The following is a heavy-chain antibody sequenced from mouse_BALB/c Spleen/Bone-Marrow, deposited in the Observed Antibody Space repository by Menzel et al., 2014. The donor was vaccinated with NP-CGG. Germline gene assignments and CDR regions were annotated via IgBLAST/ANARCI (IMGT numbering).Heavy chain of an antibody. CDR1: GYSITSDYA. CDR2: ISYSGST. J-gene: IGHJ3*01. V-gene: IGHV3-2*02. CDR3: ARWTRGFAY. Sequence: EVKLEESGPGLVKPSQSLSPTCTVTGYSITSDYAWNWIRQFPGNKLEWMGYISYSGSTSYNPSLKSRISITRDTSKNQFFLQLNSVTTEDTATYYCARWTRGFAYWGQGTLVTVSA.